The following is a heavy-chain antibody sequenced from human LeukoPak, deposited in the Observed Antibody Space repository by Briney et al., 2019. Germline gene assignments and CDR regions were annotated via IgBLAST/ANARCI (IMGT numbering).Heavy chain of an antibody. J-gene: IGHJ5*02. D-gene: IGHD4-17*01. CDR3: AKELTTVSRWFDP. V-gene: IGHV3-11*01. Sequence: GGSLRLSCAASGFTFSDYYMSWIRQAPGKGLEWVSYISSSGSTIYYADSVKGRFTISRDNAKNSLYLQMNSLRAEDTAVYYCAKELTTVSRWFDPWGQGTLVTVSS. CDR1: GFTFSDYY. CDR2: ISSSGSTI.